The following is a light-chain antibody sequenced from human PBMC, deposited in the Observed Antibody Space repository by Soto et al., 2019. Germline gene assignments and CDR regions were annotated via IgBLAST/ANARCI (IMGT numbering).Light chain of an antibody. CDR3: QQYSSSRT. CDR2: GGS. CDR1: QSVSSNH. Sequence: VLTQYTVTLSYIKGERAPLSCRASQSVSSNHLAWYQQKPGQAPRLLIYGGSSRATGIPVRFSGSGSETDFTLTITRLEPEDFAVYYCQQYSSSRTFGQGTKVDI. V-gene: IGKV3-20*01. J-gene: IGKJ1*01.